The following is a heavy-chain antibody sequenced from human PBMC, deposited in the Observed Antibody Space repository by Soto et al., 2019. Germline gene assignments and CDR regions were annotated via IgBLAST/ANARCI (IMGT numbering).Heavy chain of an antibody. Sequence: QVHLQESGPGLVRPSETLSLSCSVSGDSMATGGHYYNWIRHLPGKGLEWIGYIYYSGATHYSPSLRPRATISIDTSKNQFSVRLISVTAADTALYFCARDKDLEPTVWGYWGQGIQVTVSS. J-gene: IGHJ4*02. V-gene: IGHV4-31*02. CDR1: GDSMATGGHY. D-gene: IGHD7-27*01. CDR3: ARDKDLEPTVWGY. CDR2: IYYSGAT.